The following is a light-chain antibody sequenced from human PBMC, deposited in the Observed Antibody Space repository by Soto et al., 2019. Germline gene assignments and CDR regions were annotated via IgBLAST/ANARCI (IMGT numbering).Light chain of an antibody. CDR1: SSDIGGYNY. J-gene: IGLJ1*01. CDR3: SSQRV. V-gene: IGLV2-14*01. CDR2: EVS. Sequence: QSVLTQPASVSGSPGQSMTISCTGTSSDIGGYNYVSWYQHHPGKAPKLMIYEVSNRPSGVSNRFSGSKSGNTASLTISGLQAEDEADYYCSSQRVFGTGTKLTVL.